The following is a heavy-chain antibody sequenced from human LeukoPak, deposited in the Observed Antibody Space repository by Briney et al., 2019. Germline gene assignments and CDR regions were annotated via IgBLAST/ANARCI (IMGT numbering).Heavy chain of an antibody. CDR3: AREAAAGRDPPDY. Sequence: ASVKVSCKASGYTFTGYYMHWVRQAPGQGLEWMGWINPNSGGTNYAQKFQGRVAMTRDTSISTAYMELSRLRSDDTAVYYCAREAAAGRDPPDYWGQGTLVTVSS. D-gene: IGHD6-13*01. CDR2: INPNSGGT. V-gene: IGHV1-2*02. J-gene: IGHJ4*02. CDR1: GYTFTGYY.